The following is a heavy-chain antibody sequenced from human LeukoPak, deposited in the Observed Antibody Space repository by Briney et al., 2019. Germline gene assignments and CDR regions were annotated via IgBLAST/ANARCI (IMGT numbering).Heavy chain of an antibody. CDR3: ARDLGYSSGSDY. Sequence: GGSLRLSCAASGFTFSSYSMNWVRQAPGKGLEWVSYISSGSGTIYYAESVKGRFTVSRDNAKNSLYLQMNSLRAEDTAVYYCARDLGYSSGSDYWGQGTLVTVSS. J-gene: IGHJ4*02. CDR1: GFTFSSYS. D-gene: IGHD5-18*01. V-gene: IGHV3-48*04. CDR2: ISSGSGTI.